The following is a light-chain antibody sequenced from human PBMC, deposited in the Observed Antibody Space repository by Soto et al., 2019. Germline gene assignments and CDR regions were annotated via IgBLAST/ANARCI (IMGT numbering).Light chain of an antibody. Sequence: QSVLTQPRSVSGSPGQSVTISCTGTSSNVGGYNYVSWYQQHPGKAPKLMIYDVSHRPSGVPDCFSGSKSGNTASLTISGLKAEDEPDYYCCSYAGSYPVVFGGGTKLTVL. CDR2: DVS. J-gene: IGLJ2*01. CDR3: CSYAGSYPVV. CDR1: SSNVGGYNY. V-gene: IGLV2-11*01.